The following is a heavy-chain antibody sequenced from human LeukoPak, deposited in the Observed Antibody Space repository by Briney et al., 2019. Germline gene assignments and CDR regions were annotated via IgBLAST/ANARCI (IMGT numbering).Heavy chain of an antibody. CDR1: GGSISNYY. V-gene: IGHV4-59*12. CDR2: IFYSGST. D-gene: IGHD5-18*01. Sequence: SETLSLTCTVSGGSISNYYWSWIRQPPGKGLEWIGSIFYSGSTYYNPSLKSRVTISVDTSKNQFSLKLNSVTAADTAVYYCASGYSYGPVDYWGQGTLVTVSS. J-gene: IGHJ4*02. CDR3: ASGYSYGPVDY.